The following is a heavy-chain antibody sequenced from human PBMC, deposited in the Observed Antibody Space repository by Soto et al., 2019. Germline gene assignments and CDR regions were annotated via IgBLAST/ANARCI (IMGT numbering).Heavy chain of an antibody. V-gene: IGHV3-64D*08. CDR2: INSNGGST. CDR3: VKASGVDTAMVTAWYFDL. CDR1: GFTFSSYA. D-gene: IGHD5-18*01. Sequence: GGSLRLSCSASGFTFSSYAMHWVRQAPGKGLEYVSAINSNGGSTYYADSVKGRFTISRDNSKNTLYLQMSSLRAEDTAVYYCVKASGVDTAMVTAWYFDLWGRGTLVTVSS. J-gene: IGHJ2*01.